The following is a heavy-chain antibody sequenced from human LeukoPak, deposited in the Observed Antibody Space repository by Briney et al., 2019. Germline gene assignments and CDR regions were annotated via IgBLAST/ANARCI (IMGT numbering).Heavy chain of an antibody. D-gene: IGHD3-10*01. J-gene: IGHJ6*02. CDR3: ARGNTIGECLDV. CDR1: GGSISSYY. Sequence: SETLSLTCTVSGGSISSYYWSWIRQPPGKGLEWIGYIYYSGSTNYNPSLKSRVTISVDTSKNQFSLKLSSVTAADTAVYYCARGNTIGECLDVWGQGTTVTVSS. CDR2: IYYSGST. V-gene: IGHV4-59*01.